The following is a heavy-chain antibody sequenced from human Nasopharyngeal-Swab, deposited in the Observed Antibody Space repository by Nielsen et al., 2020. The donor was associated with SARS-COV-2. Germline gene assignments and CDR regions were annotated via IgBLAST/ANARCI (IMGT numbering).Heavy chain of an antibody. CDR3: ARDRNSAGYYYDSSGYYYEVLMDY. V-gene: IGHV3-7*01. CDR1: GFTFSTYC. Sequence: AGSLSLSCAVSGFTFSTYCMSWVRQAPGKVLEWVANIKQDGSEKYYVDSVKGRFTISRDNAKNSLYLQMNSLRVEDTAVYYCARDRNSAGYYYDSSGYYYEVLMDYWGQGTLVTVSS. J-gene: IGHJ4*02. D-gene: IGHD3-22*01. CDR2: IKQDGSEK.